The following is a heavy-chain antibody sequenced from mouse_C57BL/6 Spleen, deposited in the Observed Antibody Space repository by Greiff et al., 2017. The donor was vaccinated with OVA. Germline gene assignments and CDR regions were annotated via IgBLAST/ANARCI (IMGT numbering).Heavy chain of an antibody. Sequence: EVQRVESGEGLVKPGGSLKLSCAASGFTFSSYAMSWVRQTPEKRLEWVAYISSGGDYIYYADTVKGRFTISRDNARNTLYLQMSSLKSEDTAMYYCTRDQGLYYGSSYSWFAYWGQGTLVTVSA. V-gene: IGHV5-9-1*02. CDR2: ISSGGDYI. D-gene: IGHD1-1*01. J-gene: IGHJ3*01. CDR1: GFTFSSYA. CDR3: TRDQGLYYGSSYSWFAY.